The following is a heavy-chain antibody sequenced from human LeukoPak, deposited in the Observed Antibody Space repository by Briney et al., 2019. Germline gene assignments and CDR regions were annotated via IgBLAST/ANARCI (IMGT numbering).Heavy chain of an antibody. V-gene: IGHV4-38-2*01. CDR1: GYSISSGYY. CDR2: IYHSGST. D-gene: IGHD3-3*01. CDR3: ASEHYDFWSGYLTPPSDY. Sequence: SETLSLTCAVSGYSISSGYYWGWIRQPPGKGLEWIGSIYHSGSTYYNPSLKSRVTISVDTSKNQFSLKLSSVTAADTAVYYCASEHYDFWSGYLTPPSDYWGQGTLVTVSS. J-gene: IGHJ4*02.